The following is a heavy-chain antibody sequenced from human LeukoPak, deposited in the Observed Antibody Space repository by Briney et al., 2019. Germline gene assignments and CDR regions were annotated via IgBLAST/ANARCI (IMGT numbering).Heavy chain of an antibody. Sequence: KPSETLSLTCTVSGGSISNYYWSWIRQPPGKGLEWIGYIHFSGSTNYNPSLKNRVTISIDTSKKQFSLRLSSVTAADTAVYYCARQDYIDRGSKGWFDPWGQGTLVTVST. CDR3: ARQDYIDRGSKGWFDP. CDR2: IHFSGST. V-gene: IGHV4-59*08. J-gene: IGHJ5*02. D-gene: IGHD3-22*01. CDR1: GGSISNYY.